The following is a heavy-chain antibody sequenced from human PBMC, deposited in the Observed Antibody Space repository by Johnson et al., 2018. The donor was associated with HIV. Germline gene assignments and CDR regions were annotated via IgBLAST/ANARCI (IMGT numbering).Heavy chain of an antibody. J-gene: IGHJ3*02. CDR2: ISGSGGST. D-gene: IGHD3-3*01. V-gene: IGHV3-23*04. CDR1: GFTFSSYA. CDR3: AKRGGTIFGVGPDGAFDI. Sequence: VQLVESGGGLVQPGGSLRLSCAASGFTFSSYAMSWVRQAPGKGLAWVSAISGSGGSTYYADSVKGRFTISRDNSKNTLYLQRNSQRAEDTDVYDGAKRGGTIFGVGPDGAFDIWGKGAMVTVSS.